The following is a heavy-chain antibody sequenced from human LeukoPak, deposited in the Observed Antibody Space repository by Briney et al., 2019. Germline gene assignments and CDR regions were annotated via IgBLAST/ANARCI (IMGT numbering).Heavy chain of an antibody. J-gene: IGHJ5*02. V-gene: IGHV4-61*02. CDR2: IYISGST. Sequence: PSETLSLTCTVSGGSISSGSYYWSWIRQPAGKGLEWIGRIYISGSTNYNPSLKSRVTISVDTSKNQFSLKLSSVTAADTAVYYCARGIRDYVWGSYRLNWFDPWGQGTLVTVSS. CDR1: GGSISSGSYY. D-gene: IGHD3-16*02. CDR3: ARGIRDYVWGSYRLNWFDP.